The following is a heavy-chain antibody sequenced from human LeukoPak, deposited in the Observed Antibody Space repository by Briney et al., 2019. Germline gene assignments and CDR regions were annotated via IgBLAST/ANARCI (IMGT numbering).Heavy chain of an antibody. Sequence: ASVKVSCKASGYTFTSYGISWVRQAPGQGLEWMGWISAYNGNTNYAQKLPGRVTMTTDTSTSTAYMELRSLRSDDTAVYYCARDRRPWELRPSVFDYWGQGTLVTVSS. D-gene: IGHD1-26*01. V-gene: IGHV1-18*01. CDR1: GYTFTSYG. CDR2: ISAYNGNT. CDR3: ARDRRPWELRPSVFDY. J-gene: IGHJ4*02.